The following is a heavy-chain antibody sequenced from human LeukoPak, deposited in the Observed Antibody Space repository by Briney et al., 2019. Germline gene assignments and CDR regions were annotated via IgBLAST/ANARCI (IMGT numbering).Heavy chain of an antibody. V-gene: IGHV1-69*13. Sequence: ASVKVSCKASGGTFSSYAISWVRQAPGQGLEWMGGIIPIFGTANYAQKFQGRVTITADESTSTAYMELSSLRPEDTAVYYCARGGLPDYYYYYGMDVWGQGTTVTVSS. J-gene: IGHJ6*02. D-gene: IGHD2-15*01. CDR1: GGTFSSYA. CDR2: IIPIFGTA. CDR3: ARGGLPDYYYYYGMDV.